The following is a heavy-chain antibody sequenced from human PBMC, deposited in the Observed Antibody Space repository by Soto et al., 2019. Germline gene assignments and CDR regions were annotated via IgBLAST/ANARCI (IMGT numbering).Heavy chain of an antibody. J-gene: IGHJ6*02. CDR3: ARGAGSFYYYGMDV. CDR2: LYYGGTT. Sequence: SETLSLTCTVSGGSISSYYWSWIRQPPGKGLDWIGYLYYGGTTNYNPSLKSRVSISVDTSKNQFSLKLTSVTAADTAVYYCARGAGSFYYYGMDVWGQGTTVTVSS. D-gene: IGHD6-13*01. CDR1: GGSISSYY. V-gene: IGHV4-59*01.